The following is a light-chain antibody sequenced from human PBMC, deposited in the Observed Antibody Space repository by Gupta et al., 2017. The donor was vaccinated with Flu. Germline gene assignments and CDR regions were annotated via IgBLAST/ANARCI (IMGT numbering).Light chain of an antibody. CDR1: SSDVGSYNY. CDR2: EVN. CDR3: SPYTGSTNSYVI. J-gene: IGLJ2*01. Sequence: QSSLTPPASVSGSPGPSIILSCPGTSSDVGSYNYVSWYQHHPAKAPKLIIHEVNSRPSGVSTRCSGSKSGNTAYPTISGLQGGKEADYYCSPYTGSTNSYVIFGGGTKLTVL. V-gene: IGLV2-14*01.